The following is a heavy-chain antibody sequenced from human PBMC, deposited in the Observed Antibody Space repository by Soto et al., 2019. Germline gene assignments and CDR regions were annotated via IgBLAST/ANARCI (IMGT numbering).Heavy chain of an antibody. CDR1: GGSISSGGYY. CDR3: AREAVVVVPAAIDGVSWFDP. CDR2: IYYSGST. V-gene: IGHV4-31*03. Sequence: PSETLSLTCTVFGGSISSGGYYWSWIRQHPGKGLEWIGYIYYSGSTYYNPSLKSRVTISVDTSKNQFSLKLSSVTAADTAVYYCAREAVVVVPAAIDGVSWFDPWGQGTLVTVSS. J-gene: IGHJ5*02. D-gene: IGHD2-2*01.